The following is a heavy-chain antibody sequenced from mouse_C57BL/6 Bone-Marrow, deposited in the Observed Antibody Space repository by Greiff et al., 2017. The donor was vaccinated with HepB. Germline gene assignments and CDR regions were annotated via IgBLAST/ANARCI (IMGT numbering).Heavy chain of an antibody. D-gene: IGHD1-1*01. V-gene: IGHV7-3*01. J-gene: IGHJ3*01. CDR1: GFTFTDYY. CDR3: ARYLYYYGSSYVPFAY. CDR2: IRNKANGYTT. Sequence: EVQLVESGGGLVQPGGSLSLSCAASGFTFTDYYMSWVRQPPGKALEWLGFIRNKANGYTTEYSASVKGRFTISRDNSQSILYLQMNALRAEDSATYYCARYLYYYGSSYVPFAYWGQGTLVTVSA.